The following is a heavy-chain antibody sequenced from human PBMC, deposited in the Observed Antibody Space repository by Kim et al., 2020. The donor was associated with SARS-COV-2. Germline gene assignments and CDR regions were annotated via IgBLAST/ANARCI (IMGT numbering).Heavy chain of an antibody. V-gene: IGHV3-33*08. Sequence: GGSLRLSCAASGFTFRSYGMHWVRQAPGKGLEWVAVIWYDGSNKYYADSVKGRFTISRDNSKNSLYLHMNSLRAEDTAVYYCARGSVTIFGVGYWGQGTLVTVSS. CDR2: IWYDGSNK. CDR3: ARGSVTIFGVGY. D-gene: IGHD3-3*01. J-gene: IGHJ4*02. CDR1: GFTFRSYG.